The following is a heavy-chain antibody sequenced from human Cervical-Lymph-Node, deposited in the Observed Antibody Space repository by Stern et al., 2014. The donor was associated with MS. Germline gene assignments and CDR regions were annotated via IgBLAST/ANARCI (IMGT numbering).Heavy chain of an antibody. CDR1: GYTFIDYY. J-gene: IGHJ3*01. CDR2: INLSDGAT. CDR3: AREGADNDAFDV. Sequence: VHLVESGAEVKKPGASVTVSCRTSGYTFIDYYIHWVRQAPGQGLEWMGIINLSDGATTYAEKFQGRVTMTRDTSTNTAYMQLCSLTSEDTAVFFCAREGADNDAFDVWGQGTMVTVSS. V-gene: IGHV1-46*03. D-gene: IGHD1-26*01.